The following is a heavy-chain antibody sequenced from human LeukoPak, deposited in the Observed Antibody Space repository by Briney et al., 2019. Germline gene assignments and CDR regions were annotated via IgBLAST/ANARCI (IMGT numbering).Heavy chain of an antibody. CDR1: GFTFSSYW. D-gene: IGHD6-13*01. CDR2: INSDGSST. CDR3: ARRIAAAAAPYYFDY. J-gene: IGHJ4*02. V-gene: IGHV3-74*01. Sequence: QAGGSLRLSCAASGFTFSSYWMHWVRQAPGKGLLWVSRINSDGSSTSYADSVKGRFTISRDNAKNTLYLQMNSLRAEDTAVYYCARRIAAAAAPYYFDYWGQGTLVTVSS.